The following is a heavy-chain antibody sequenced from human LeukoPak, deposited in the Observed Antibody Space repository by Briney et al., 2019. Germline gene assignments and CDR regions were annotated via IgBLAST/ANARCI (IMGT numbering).Heavy chain of an antibody. CDR3: AKMKGHPLPKYYMDV. V-gene: IGHV3-30*07. CDR1: GFTFSSYG. J-gene: IGHJ6*03. CDR2: ISSDGGGK. Sequence: GGSLRLSYAASGFTFSSYGIHWVRQAPGKGLECVAAISSDGGGKYYGDSVKGRFMISRDNSKNSVYLQMNSLRAEDTAIYYCAKMKGHPLPKYYMDVWGQGTTVTVS.